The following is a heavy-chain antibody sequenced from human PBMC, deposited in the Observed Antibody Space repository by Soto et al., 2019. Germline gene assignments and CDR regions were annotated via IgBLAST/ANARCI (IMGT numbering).Heavy chain of an antibody. Sequence: EVQLLESGGNLVQPGGSLRLSCAVSGFTFSNYAMNWVRQAPGKGLEWVSTISGGAGSKNYADSVKGRFTVSRDNSQNTLYLQINSLRADDTAVYYCAKGYGSTLGATFFDSWGQGTLVTVSS. D-gene: IGHD1-26*01. J-gene: IGHJ4*02. CDR3: AKGYGSTLGATFFDS. CDR2: ISGGAGSK. CDR1: GFTFSNYA. V-gene: IGHV3-23*01.